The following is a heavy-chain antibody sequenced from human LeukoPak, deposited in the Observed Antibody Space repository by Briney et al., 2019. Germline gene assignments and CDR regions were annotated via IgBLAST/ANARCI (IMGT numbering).Heavy chain of an antibody. Sequence: SETLSLTCAVSGYSISSGYYWGWIRQPPGKGLEWIGSIYHNGRTYYNPSLKSRVTISVDTSKNQFSLKLSSVTAADTAVYYGAALGYCSSTSCYGRGFDYWGQGTLVTVSS. D-gene: IGHD2-2*01. CDR2: IYHNGRT. CDR3: AALGYCSSTSCYGRGFDY. J-gene: IGHJ4*02. V-gene: IGHV4-38-2*01. CDR1: GYSISSGYY.